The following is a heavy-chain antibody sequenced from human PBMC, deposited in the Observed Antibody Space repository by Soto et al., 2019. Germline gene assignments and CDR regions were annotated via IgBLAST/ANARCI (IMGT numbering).Heavy chain of an antibody. CDR3: ARISSVDPYGYVNGGLDV. J-gene: IGHJ6*02. CDR1: GGSIRSYY. CDR2: FYHSGNS. D-gene: IGHD5-18*01. V-gene: IGHV4-59*01. Sequence: SETLSLTCSVSGGSIRSYYWSWIRQSPERGLEWIGYFYHSGNSNYNPSLKSRVTISVDTSKNQLSLSLRSVTAADTAVYFRARISSVDPYGYVNGGLDVWGQAAPVPVS.